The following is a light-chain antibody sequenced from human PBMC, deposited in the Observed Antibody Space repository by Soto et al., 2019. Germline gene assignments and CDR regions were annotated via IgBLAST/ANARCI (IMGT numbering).Light chain of an antibody. Sequence: EIVMTQSPLSLPVSPGEPASISCRSSQSLLYSNGFTYLDWYLQKPGQSPQLLIYLGSNRASGVPARFSGSGSGTDFTLKISRVEAEDVGVYYCMQAVQTPWTFGQGNKVEIK. CDR1: QSLLYSNGFTY. CDR3: MQAVQTPWT. CDR2: LGS. J-gene: IGKJ1*01. V-gene: IGKV2-28*01.